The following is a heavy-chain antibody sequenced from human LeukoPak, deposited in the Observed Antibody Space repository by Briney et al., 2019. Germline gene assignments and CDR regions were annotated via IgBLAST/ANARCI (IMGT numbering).Heavy chain of an antibody. CDR1: GGSISNYY. V-gene: IGHV4-59*08. CDR2: IYYSGST. D-gene: IGHD2/OR15-2a*01. Sequence: SETLSLTCTVSGGSISNYYWSWIRQPPGKGLEWIGYIYYSGSTKYNPSLKSRVTISVDTSKNQFSLKLSSVTAADTAVYYCARTLESSYYYYYYMDVWGKGTTVTISS. J-gene: IGHJ6*03. CDR3: ARTLESSYYYYYYMDV.